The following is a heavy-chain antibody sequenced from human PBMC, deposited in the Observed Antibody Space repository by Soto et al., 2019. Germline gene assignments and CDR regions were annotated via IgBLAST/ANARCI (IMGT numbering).Heavy chain of an antibody. CDR1: GFTFRNHA. J-gene: IGHJ3*02. Sequence: PGGSLRLSCAVSGFTFRNHAMHWVRQAPGKGLQWVSGISGGGDNTFYADSVKGRFTIPRDNSMSTLYLHMNSLRAEDTAVYYCAKVYYSGTFPGAFDIWGQGTMVTVSS. CDR2: ISGGGDNT. D-gene: IGHD1-26*01. CDR3: AKVYYSGTFPGAFDI. V-gene: IGHV3-23*01.